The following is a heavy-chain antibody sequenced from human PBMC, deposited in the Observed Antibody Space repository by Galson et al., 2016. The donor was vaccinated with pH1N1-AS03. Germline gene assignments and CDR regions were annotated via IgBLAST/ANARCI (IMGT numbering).Heavy chain of an antibody. CDR2: VGGVDGSL. Sequence: SLRLSCAASGFTFSIYAMHWVRQAPGKGLEWVSGVGGVDGSLWYAESVKGRFTVSRDNSKGTLDLQMSSLRADDTAVYYCARGSGSPHWFDPWGQGTLVTVSS. V-gene: IGHV3-23*01. CDR1: GFTFSIYA. J-gene: IGHJ5*02. D-gene: IGHD3-3*01. CDR3: ARGSGSPHWFDP.